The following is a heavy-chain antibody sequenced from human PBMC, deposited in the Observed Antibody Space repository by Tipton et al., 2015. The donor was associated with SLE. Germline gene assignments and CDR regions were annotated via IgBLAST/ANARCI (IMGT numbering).Heavy chain of an antibody. V-gene: IGHV4-59*12. CDR3: ARVGVNYDVLTAYVPAAFDI. J-gene: IGHJ3*02. CDR2: ISYSGTT. Sequence: TLSLTCTVSGGSISSYYWGWIRQPPGKALEYIVFISYSGTTDYAPSLKRRVTITVDTYTNQFSLRLSSVTAADTAVYYCARVGVNYDVLTAYVPAAFDIWGQGTMVTVSS. D-gene: IGHD3-9*01. CDR1: GGSISSYY.